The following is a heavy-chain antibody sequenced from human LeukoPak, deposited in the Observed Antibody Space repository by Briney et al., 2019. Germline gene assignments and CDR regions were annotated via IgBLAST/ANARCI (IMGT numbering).Heavy chain of an antibody. D-gene: IGHD1-26*01. CDR2: IYSGGST. Sequence: GGSLRLSCAASGFTVSSNYMSWVRQAPGKGLEWVSVIYSGGSTYYADSVKGRFTFSRDNSKNTLYLQMNSLRAEDTAVYYCARDGGSGRGYYYYYGMDVWGQGTTVTVSS. CDR3: ARDGGSGRGYYYYYGMDV. CDR1: GFTVSSNY. J-gene: IGHJ6*02. V-gene: IGHV3-53*01.